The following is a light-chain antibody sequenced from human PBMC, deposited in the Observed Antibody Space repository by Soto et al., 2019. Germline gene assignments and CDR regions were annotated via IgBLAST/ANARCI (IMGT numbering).Light chain of an antibody. CDR2: GAS. J-gene: IGKJ5*01. CDR3: QQYSRSPIT. Sequence: EIVMTQSPAILSVSPGERATLSCRASESVSSNLAWYQQKPGQAPRLLIYGASTRATGIPARFSGSGSGTDFTLTISRLEPEDFAVYYCQQYSRSPITFGQGTRLEIK. CDR1: ESVSSN. V-gene: IGKV3-15*01.